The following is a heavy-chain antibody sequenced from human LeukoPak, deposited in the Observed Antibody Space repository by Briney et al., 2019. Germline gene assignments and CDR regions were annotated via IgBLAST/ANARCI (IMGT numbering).Heavy chain of an antibody. CDR2: IKQDGSEK. CDR1: GFTLSGLW. Sequence: PGGSLRLSCVASGFTLSGLWMNWVRQAPGKGLEWVANIKQDGSEKNYVDSVKGRFTISGDNAKNSVYLQMNSLRVEDTAVYYCVGGYGWLPDYWGQGTLVTVSS. J-gene: IGHJ4*02. D-gene: IGHD6-19*01. CDR3: VGGYGWLPDY. V-gene: IGHV3-7*04.